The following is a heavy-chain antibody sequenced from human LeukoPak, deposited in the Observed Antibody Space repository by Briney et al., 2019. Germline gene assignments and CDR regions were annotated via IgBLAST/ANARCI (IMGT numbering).Heavy chain of an antibody. CDR1: GGSISSSSYY. V-gene: IGHV4-61*01. Sequence: SETLSLTCTVSGGSISSSSYYWGWIRQPPGKGLEWIGYIYYSGSTNYNPSLKSRVTISVDTSKNQFSLKLSSVTAADTAVYYCAREGRGDYEFDYWGQGTLVTVSS. J-gene: IGHJ4*02. CDR3: AREGRGDYEFDY. CDR2: IYYSGST. D-gene: IGHD4-17*01.